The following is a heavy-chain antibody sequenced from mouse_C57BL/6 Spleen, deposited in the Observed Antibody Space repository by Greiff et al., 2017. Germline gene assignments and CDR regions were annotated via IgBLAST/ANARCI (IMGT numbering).Heavy chain of an antibody. J-gene: IGHJ1*03. CDR2: IYPGDGDT. CDR3: ARKKTYCSYYDEYIDD. V-gene: IGHV1-80*01. Sequence: QVQLQQSGAELVKPGASVKISCKASGYAFSSYWMNWVKQRPGKGLEWIGQIYPGDGDTNYNGKFKGKDTLTADKSSSTAYMQLSSLTSEDSAVYFCARKKTYCSYYDEYIDDWGTGTTVTVSS. D-gene: IGHD1-1*01. CDR1: GYAFSSYW.